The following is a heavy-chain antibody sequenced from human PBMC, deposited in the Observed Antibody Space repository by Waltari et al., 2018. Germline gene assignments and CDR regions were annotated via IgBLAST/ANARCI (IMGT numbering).Heavy chain of an antibody. D-gene: IGHD3-10*01. V-gene: IGHV3-23*04. Sequence: VQLVQSGAEVKKPGASVKVSCKASGYTFTSYGISWVRQAPGKGLEWVSAISGSGGSTYYADSVKGRFTISRDNSKNTLYLQMNSLRAEDTAVYYCAKVNGEPYYGSGSPYGMDVWGQGTTVTVSS. CDR1: GYTFTSYG. CDR2: ISGSGGST. CDR3: AKVNGEPYYGSGSPYGMDV. J-gene: IGHJ6*02.